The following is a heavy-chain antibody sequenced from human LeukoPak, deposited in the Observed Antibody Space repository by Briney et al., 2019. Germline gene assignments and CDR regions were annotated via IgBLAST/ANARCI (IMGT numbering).Heavy chain of an antibody. V-gene: IGHV4-59*01. CDR1: GGSISSYY. Sequence: PSETLSLTCTVSGGSISSYYWSWIRQPPGKGLEWIGYIYYSGSTNYNPSLKSRVTISVDTSKNQFSLKLSSATAADTAVYYCARGVVRGVPIDYWGQGTLVTVSS. J-gene: IGHJ4*02. D-gene: IGHD3-10*01. CDR3: ARGVVRGVPIDY. CDR2: IYYSGST.